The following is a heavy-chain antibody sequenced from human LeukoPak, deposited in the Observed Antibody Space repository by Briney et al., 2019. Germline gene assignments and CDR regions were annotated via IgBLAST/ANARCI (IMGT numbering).Heavy chain of an antibody. Sequence: PGGSLRLSCAASGFTFSSYAMSWVRQAPGKGLEWVSAISGSGGSTYYADSVKGRFTISRDYSKNTLYLQMNSLRAEDTAVYYCAKDGVEVVAATSYPNWFDPWGQGTLVTVSS. CDR1: GFTFSSYA. D-gene: IGHD2-15*01. CDR2: ISGSGGST. V-gene: IGHV3-23*01. CDR3: AKDGVEVVAATSYPNWFDP. J-gene: IGHJ5*02.